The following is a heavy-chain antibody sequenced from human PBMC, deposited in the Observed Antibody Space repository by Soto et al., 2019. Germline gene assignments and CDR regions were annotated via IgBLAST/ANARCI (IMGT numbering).Heavy chain of an antibody. J-gene: IGHJ4*02. Sequence: PSETLSLTCSVSGGSISSYFWTWIRQPPGKGLEWIGYIYSSGNTNYNPSLKSRVTISADTSKNQFSLKLSAVTAADTAVYYCVYGDYGYFDYWGQGTLVTVSS. CDR1: GGSISSYF. D-gene: IGHD4-17*01. CDR3: VYGDYGYFDY. V-gene: IGHV4-59*01. CDR2: IYSSGNT.